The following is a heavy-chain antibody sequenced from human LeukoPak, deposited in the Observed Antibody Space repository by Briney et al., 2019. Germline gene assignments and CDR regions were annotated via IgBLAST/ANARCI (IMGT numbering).Heavy chain of an antibody. CDR1: GFTFSNAW. V-gene: IGHV3-15*01. CDR2: IKSKTDGGTN. CDR3: TTSPTIFGVVMTDY. Sequence: PGGSLSLSCAASGFTFSNAWMSWVRKAQAKGKEWDGRIKSKTDGGTNYYAALVKGRSTISRNATKNTQYLQMNSLKTEDTAVYYCTTSPTIFGVVMTDYWGQGTLVTVSS. D-gene: IGHD3-3*01. J-gene: IGHJ4*02.